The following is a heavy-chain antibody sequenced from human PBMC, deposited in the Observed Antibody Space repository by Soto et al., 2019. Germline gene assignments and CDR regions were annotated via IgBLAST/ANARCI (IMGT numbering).Heavy chain of an antibody. D-gene: IGHD6-19*01. CDR3: ARDRGVAPPVAGNTHYYYYMDV. J-gene: IGHJ6*03. CDR2: ISTYNGNT. CDR1: GYTFTSYG. Sequence: ASVKVSCKASGYTFTSYGISWVRQAPGQGPEWMGRISTYNGNTNYVQKLQGRVTMTTDASTNTAYMELRSLRYDDTAVYYCARDRGVAPPVAGNTHYYYYMDVWGKGTTVTVSS. V-gene: IGHV1-18*01.